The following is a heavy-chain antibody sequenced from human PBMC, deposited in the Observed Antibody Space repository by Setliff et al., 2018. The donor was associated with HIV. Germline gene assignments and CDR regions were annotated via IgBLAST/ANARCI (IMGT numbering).Heavy chain of an antibody. V-gene: IGHV3-30*03. CDR3: ARVQQQLLQEDDYFDY. J-gene: IGHJ4*02. D-gene: IGHD6-13*01. Sequence: GGSLRLSCRGFRTTFSGYGLNWARQAPGKGLEWVAVISFDGSSKYYADSVKGRFTISRDNSEGTLYLQMNSLRPEDTAVYYCARVQQQLLQEDDYFDYGGQGTLVTVSS. CDR2: ISFDGSSK. CDR1: RTTFSGYG.